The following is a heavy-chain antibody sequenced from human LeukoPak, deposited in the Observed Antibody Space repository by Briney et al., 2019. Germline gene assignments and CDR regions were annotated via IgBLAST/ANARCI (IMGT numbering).Heavy chain of an antibody. J-gene: IGHJ4*02. CDR3: ARDRGNGWYSFDY. V-gene: IGHV1-2*02. CDR1: GGTFSSYD. D-gene: IGHD6-19*01. Sequence: GASVKVSCKASGGTFSSYDISWVRQAPGQGLEWMGWINPNSGGTNYAQKFQGRVTMTRDTSISTAYMELSRLRSDDTAVYYCARDRGNGWYSFDYWGQGTLVTVSS. CDR2: INPNSGGT.